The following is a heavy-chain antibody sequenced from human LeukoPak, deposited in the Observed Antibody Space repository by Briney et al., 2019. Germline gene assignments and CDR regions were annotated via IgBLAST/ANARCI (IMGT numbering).Heavy chain of an antibody. CDR2: IIPIFGTA. Sequence: SVKVSCKASGGTFSSYAISWVRQAPGQGLEWMGGIIPIFGTANYAQKFQGRVTITTDESTSTAYMELSSLRSEDTAVYYCARDCPELPCSGAFDIWGQGTMVTVSS. CDR3: ARDCPELPCSGAFDI. J-gene: IGHJ3*02. V-gene: IGHV1-69*05. D-gene: IGHD1-26*01. CDR1: GGTFSSYA.